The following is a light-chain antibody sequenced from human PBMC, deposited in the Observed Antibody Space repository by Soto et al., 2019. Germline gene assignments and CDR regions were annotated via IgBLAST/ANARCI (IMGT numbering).Light chain of an antibody. V-gene: IGLV2-14*01. CDR1: SSDVGGYNY. Sequence: QSVLTQPASVSGSPGQSITISCTGTSSDVGGYNYVSRYQQHPGKAPKIMIYDVSNRPSGVSNRFSGSKSGNTASLTISGLQAEDEADYYCSSYTSSSTPPYVFGTGTKVTVL. CDR2: DVS. J-gene: IGLJ1*01. CDR3: SSYTSSSTPPYV.